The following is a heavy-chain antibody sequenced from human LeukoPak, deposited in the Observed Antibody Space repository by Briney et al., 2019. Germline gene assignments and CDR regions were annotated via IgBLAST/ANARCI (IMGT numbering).Heavy chain of an antibody. Sequence: GGSLRLSCAASGFTFNTYYMTWVRQAPGKGLEWVAGIKQDGSENYYMDSVKGRFTISRDNSRNSLYLQMNSLRAEDTAVYFCARERYCTSATCYVGVPFDSWGQGTLVTVSS. J-gene: IGHJ4*02. V-gene: IGHV3-7*01. D-gene: IGHD2-2*01. CDR1: GFTFNTYY. CDR2: IKQDGSEN. CDR3: ARERYCTSATCYVGVPFDS.